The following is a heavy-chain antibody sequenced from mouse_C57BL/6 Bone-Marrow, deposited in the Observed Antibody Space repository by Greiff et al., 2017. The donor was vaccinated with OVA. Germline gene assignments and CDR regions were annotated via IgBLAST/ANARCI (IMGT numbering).Heavy chain of an antibody. Sequence: EVKLMESGGDLVKPGGSLKLSCAASGFTFSSYGMSWVRQTPDKRLEWVATISSGGSYTYYPDSVKGRFTISRDKAKNTLYLQMSSLKSEDTAMYYCASHITTVVGPYVWGTGTTVTVSS. CDR2: ISSGGSYT. D-gene: IGHD1-1*01. V-gene: IGHV5-6*01. J-gene: IGHJ1*03. CDR3: ASHITTVVGPYV. CDR1: GFTFSSYG.